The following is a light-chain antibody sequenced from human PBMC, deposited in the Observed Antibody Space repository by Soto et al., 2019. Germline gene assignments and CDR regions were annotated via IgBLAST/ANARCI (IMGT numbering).Light chain of an antibody. CDR1: QHISTW. J-gene: IGKJ1*01. V-gene: IGKV1-12*01. Sequence: DIQMTQSPSSVSASVGDRVTINCRASQHISTWLAWYQQSPGKAPQLLIYTASSLQTGVPSRFSGRGSGTDFTLTINNLQPEDFATYYCQQTDGFPQTFGQGTKVDIK. CDR2: TAS. CDR3: QQTDGFPQT.